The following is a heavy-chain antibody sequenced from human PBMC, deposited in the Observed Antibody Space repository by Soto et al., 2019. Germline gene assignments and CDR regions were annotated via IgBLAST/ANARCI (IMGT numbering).Heavy chain of an antibody. CDR3: ARESGYSGYDLYYYYGMYV. D-gene: IGHD5-12*01. Sequence: GGSLRLSCAASGFTFSSYSMNWVRQAPGKGLEWVSYISSSSSTIYYADSVKGRFTISRDNAKNSLYLQMNSLRDEDTAVYYCARESGYSGYDLYYYYGMYVWSQGTTVTVSS. CDR2: ISSSSSTI. CDR1: GFTFSSYS. V-gene: IGHV3-48*02. J-gene: IGHJ6*02.